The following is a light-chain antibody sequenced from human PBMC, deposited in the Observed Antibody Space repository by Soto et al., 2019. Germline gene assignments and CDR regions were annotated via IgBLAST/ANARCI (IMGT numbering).Light chain of an antibody. Sequence: DIQMTQSPSSLSASVGDRVTITCRASQSISSYLNWYQQKPGKAPKLLIYAASSLQSGVPSRFSGCGSGTDFTLTISSLQPEDFATYYCQQSHSTLPYTFGQGTKLEIK. CDR1: QSISSY. V-gene: IGKV1-39*01. CDR3: QQSHSTLPYT. CDR2: AAS. J-gene: IGKJ2*01.